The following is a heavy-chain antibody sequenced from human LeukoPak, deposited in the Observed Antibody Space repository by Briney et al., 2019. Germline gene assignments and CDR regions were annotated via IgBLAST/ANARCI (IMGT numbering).Heavy chain of an antibody. Sequence: GGSLRLSCAASGFTFSTYAMNWVRQAPGEGLEWVSCITVDSAYIYYADSVKGRFTISRDNARNSLYLQMNSLRAEDTAVYYCARYGVSSSTSYIDFWGQGTLVTVSS. J-gene: IGHJ4*02. V-gene: IGHV3-21*01. CDR1: GFTFSTYA. CDR2: ITVDSAYI. D-gene: IGHD2-2*01. CDR3: ARYGVSSSTSYIDF.